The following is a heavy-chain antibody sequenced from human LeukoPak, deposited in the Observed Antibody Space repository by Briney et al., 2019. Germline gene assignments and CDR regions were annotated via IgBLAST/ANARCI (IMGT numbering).Heavy chain of an antibody. Sequence: SETLSLTCTVSGGSISSSSYYWSWIWQPAGKGLEWIGRIYTSGSTTYNPSLKSRVTISGDTSENQFSLRLSSVTAADTAVYYCARASYSYDISGWVPFDYWGQGTLVTVSS. CDR1: GGSISSSSYY. V-gene: IGHV4-61*02. CDR2: IYTSGST. CDR3: ARASYSYDISGWVPFDY. J-gene: IGHJ4*02. D-gene: IGHD3-22*01.